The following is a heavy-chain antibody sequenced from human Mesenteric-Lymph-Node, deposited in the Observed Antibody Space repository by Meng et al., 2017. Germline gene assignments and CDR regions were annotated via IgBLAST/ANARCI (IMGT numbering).Heavy chain of an antibody. J-gene: IGHJ4*02. V-gene: IGHV3-74*01. CDR2: IKSDGSIT. D-gene: IGHD3-10*01. CDR3: ARAMKEGSGTGFDY. CDR1: GFTFSDYW. Sequence: GGSLRLSCAASGFTFSDYWMHWVRQARGKGLVWVSRIKSDGSITRYADSVKGRFTISRDNAKNTLYLQMNRLGAEDTAVYYCARAMKEGSGTGFDYWGQGTLVTVSS.